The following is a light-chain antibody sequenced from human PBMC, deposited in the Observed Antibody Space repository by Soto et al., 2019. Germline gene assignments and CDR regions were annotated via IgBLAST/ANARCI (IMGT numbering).Light chain of an antibody. CDR3: CSYAGGTNWV. CDR2: EVS. CDR1: SSDVGTYNL. V-gene: IGLV2-23*02. Sequence: QSALTQPASVSGSPGQSITISCTGTSSDVGTYNLVSWYQQHPGQAPKLLIFEVSERPSGVSDRFSGSKSGYTASLTISGLQTEVEADYSCCSYAGGTNWVFGGGTKLTVL. J-gene: IGLJ3*02.